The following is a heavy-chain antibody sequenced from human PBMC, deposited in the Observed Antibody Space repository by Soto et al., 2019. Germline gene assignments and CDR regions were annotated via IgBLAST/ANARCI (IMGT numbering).Heavy chain of an antibody. CDR3: ARRRTTVTANWFDP. D-gene: IGHD4-17*01. CDR2: IYPGDSDT. CDR1: EYSFTNYW. V-gene: IGHV5-51*01. J-gene: IGHJ5*02. Sequence: GESLKISCKGSEYSFTNYWIGWVRQMPGKVLEWMGIIYPGDSDTRYSPSFEGQVTMSADKSINTAYLQWSSLKASDSAMYYCARRRTTVTANWFDPWGQGTLVNVSS.